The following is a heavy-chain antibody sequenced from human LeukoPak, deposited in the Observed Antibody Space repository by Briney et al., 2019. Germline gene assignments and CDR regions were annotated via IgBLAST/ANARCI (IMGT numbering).Heavy chain of an antibody. CDR3: ARCKLDFWSDYISAFDI. CDR1: GDSFRGYY. D-gene: IGHD3-3*01. Sequence: SETLSLTCDVYGDSFRGYYWSWIRQPPGKGLEWIGEINHSGSTNYNPSLKSRVTMSEDTSKNQFSLRLSSVTAADTAVYYCARCKLDFWSDYISAFDIWGQGTMVTVSS. J-gene: IGHJ3*02. V-gene: IGHV4-34*01. CDR2: INHSGST.